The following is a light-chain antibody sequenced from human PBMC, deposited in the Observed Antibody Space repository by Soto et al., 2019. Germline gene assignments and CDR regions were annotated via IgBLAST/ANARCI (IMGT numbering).Light chain of an antibody. CDR1: QSVSSSY. CDR2: GAS. CDR3: QRYGSSPYT. J-gene: IGKJ2*01. V-gene: IGKV3-20*01. Sequence: EIVLTQSPGTLSLSPGERATLSCRASQSVSSSYLAWYQQKPGQAPRLLIHGASSRATGIPDRFSGSGSGTAFTLTISRLEPEDFAVYYCQRYGSSPYTFGQGTRLEIK.